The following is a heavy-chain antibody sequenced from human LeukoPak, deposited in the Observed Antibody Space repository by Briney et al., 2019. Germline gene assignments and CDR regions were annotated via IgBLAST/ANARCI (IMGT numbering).Heavy chain of an antibody. V-gene: IGHV5-51*01. CDR1: GYSFTTYW. D-gene: IGHD2-21*02. J-gene: IGHJ4*02. Sequence: KPGESLKISCKGSGYSFTTYWIGWVRQMPGKGLEWMGIIYPGDSDTRYSPSFQGQVTISADKSITTAYLHWSSLKGSDTAMYYCARLIGKVTGHLDSWGQGTLVTVSS. CDR2: IYPGDSDT. CDR3: ARLIGKVTGHLDS.